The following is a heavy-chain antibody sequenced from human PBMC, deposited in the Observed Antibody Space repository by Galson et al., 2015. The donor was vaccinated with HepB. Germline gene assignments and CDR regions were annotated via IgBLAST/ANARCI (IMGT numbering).Heavy chain of an antibody. Sequence: PALVKPTQTLTLTCTFSGFSVTTGGVGVGWIRQPPGKALEWLALIFWNDDKFYSPSLKNRLTITKDTSKNQVVLTLSNMGPVDSATYYCAHRNYYDSSGYTFDYWGPGTPVIVSS. CDR1: GFSVTTGGVG. CDR2: IFWNDDK. J-gene: IGHJ4*02. CDR3: AHRNYYDSSGYTFDY. D-gene: IGHD3-22*01. V-gene: IGHV2-5*01.